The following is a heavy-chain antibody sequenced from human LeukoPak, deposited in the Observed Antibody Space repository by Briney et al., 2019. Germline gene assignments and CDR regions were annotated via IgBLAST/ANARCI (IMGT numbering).Heavy chain of an antibody. Sequence: WASVKVSCKASGYTFTTYAMHWVRQAPGERLEWVGWINAVNGNTKYTQKFAGRVTITRDTSARTAYMELGRLRTAETAVYYCARVRRDIVVLTAIPLYLHCWGQETLVTVSP. V-gene: IGHV1-3*01. CDR2: INAVNGNT. CDR1: GYTFTTYA. J-gene: IGHJ4*02. D-gene: IGHD2-21*02. CDR3: ARVRRDIVVLTAIPLYLHC.